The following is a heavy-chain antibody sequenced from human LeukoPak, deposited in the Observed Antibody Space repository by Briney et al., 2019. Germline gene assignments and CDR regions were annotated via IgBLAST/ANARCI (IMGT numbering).Heavy chain of an antibody. J-gene: IGHJ4*02. V-gene: IGHV4-39*07. CDR2: IYYSGST. Sequence: SETLSLTCTVSGGSISSSSYYWGWIRQPPGKGLEWIGSIYYSGSTYYNPSLKSRVTISVDTSKNQFSLKLSSVTAADTAVYYCARLRQLNGKYYFDYWGQGTLVTVSS. D-gene: IGHD2-2*01. CDR3: ARLRQLNGKYYFDY. CDR1: GGSISSSSYY.